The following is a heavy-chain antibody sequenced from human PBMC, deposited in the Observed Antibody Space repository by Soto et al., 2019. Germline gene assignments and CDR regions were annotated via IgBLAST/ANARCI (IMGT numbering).Heavy chain of an antibody. V-gene: IGHV1-46*03. Sequence: QVPLVQSGAEVKKPGASVKVSCKTSGYHFTRYYIHWVRQAPGKGLEWMGIINPTGGRATYAQKFQGRVSMTRDTSTTTVYMELTGLKSEDTAVYFCSRDRCSSTSCYPDYWGQGTLVTVSS. J-gene: IGHJ4*02. CDR2: INPTGGRA. CDR1: GYHFTRYY. CDR3: SRDRCSSTSCYPDY. D-gene: IGHD2-2*01.